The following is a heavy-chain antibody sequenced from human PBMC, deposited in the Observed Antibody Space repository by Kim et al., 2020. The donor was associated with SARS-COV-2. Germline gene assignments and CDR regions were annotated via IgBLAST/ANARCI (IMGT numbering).Heavy chain of an antibody. CDR1: GYTFTSYY. V-gene: IGHV1-46*01. Sequence: ASVKVSCKASGYTFTSYYMHWVRQAPGQGLEWMGIINPSGGSTSYAQKFQGRVTMTRDSSTSTVYMELSSLRSEDTAVYYCARDPHSNYDWFDPWGQGTLVTVSS. CDR3: ARDPHSNYDWFDP. D-gene: IGHD4-4*01. CDR2: INPSGGST. J-gene: IGHJ5*02.